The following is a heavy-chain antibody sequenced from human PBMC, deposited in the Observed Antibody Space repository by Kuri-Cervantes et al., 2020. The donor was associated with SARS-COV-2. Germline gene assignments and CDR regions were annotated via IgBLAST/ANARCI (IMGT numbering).Heavy chain of an antibody. V-gene: IGHV4-4*07. CDR1: GGSISSYY. J-gene: IGHJ4*02. CDR3: GKVSWLQLWHRYSDS. CDR2: IYYSGST. D-gene: IGHD5-24*01. Sequence: GSLRLSCTVSGGSISSYYWSWIRQPAGKGLEWIGRIYYSGSTNYNPSLKSRVTISVDTSKNQFSLKLSSVTAADTAVYYCGKVSWLQLWHRYSDSWGQGTLVTVSS.